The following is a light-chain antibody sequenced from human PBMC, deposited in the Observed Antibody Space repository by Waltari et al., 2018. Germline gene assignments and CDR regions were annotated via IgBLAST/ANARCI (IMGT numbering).Light chain of an antibody. Sequence: SVLTQPPSASGTPGQRVTISCFGSSFNIGTNSVNWYQQLPGTAPKLLIYSNKQRPSGVPDRFSGSKSGTSASLAISGLQSEDEADYYCAAWDDSLNGWVFGGGTKLTVL. CDR2: SNK. CDR1: SFNIGTNS. J-gene: IGLJ3*02. CDR3: AAWDDSLNGWV. V-gene: IGLV1-44*01.